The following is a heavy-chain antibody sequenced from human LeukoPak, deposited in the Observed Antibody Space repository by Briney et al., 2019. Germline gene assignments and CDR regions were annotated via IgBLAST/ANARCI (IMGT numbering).Heavy chain of an antibody. V-gene: IGHV4-34*01. D-gene: IGHD6-13*01. CDR2: INHSGST. J-gene: IGHJ4*02. Sequence: SETLSLTCAVYGGSFSGYYWSWIRQPPGKGLEWIGEINHSGSTNYNPSLKSRVTISVDTSKNQFSLMLRSVTAADTAVYFCARGRRSWAQRTTYGEDYWGQGTLVTVSA. CDR1: GGSFSGYY. CDR3: ARGRRSWAQRTTYGEDY.